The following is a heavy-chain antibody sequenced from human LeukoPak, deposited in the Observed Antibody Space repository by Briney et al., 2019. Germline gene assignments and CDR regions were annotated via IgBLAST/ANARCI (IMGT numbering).Heavy chain of an antibody. D-gene: IGHD4-17*01. J-gene: IGHJ4*02. CDR1: GFTFSSYA. V-gene: IGHV3-23*01. Sequence: SGGSLRLSCAASGFTFSSYAMSWVRQAPGKGLEWVSAISGSGGSTYYADSVKGRFTISRDNSKNTLYLQMNSLRAEDTAVYYCAKITRSTVTIGYDYWGQGTLVTVSS. CDR3: AKITRSTVTIGYDY. CDR2: ISGSGGST.